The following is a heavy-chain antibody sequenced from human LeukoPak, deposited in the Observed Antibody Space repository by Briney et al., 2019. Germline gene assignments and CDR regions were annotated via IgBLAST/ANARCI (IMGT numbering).Heavy chain of an antibody. D-gene: IGHD2-2*01. CDR1: GGSISSYY. V-gene: IGHV4-59*06. CDR3: ARVVGSTSWFDS. Sequence: PSETLSLTCTVSGGSISSYYWSWVRQHPGKGLEWIAYTYYSGNTYYNPSLKSRVNLSVDTSNNQFSLNLTSVTAADTAVYYCARVVGSTSWFDSWGQGTRVTVSS. CDR2: TYYSGNT. J-gene: IGHJ5*01.